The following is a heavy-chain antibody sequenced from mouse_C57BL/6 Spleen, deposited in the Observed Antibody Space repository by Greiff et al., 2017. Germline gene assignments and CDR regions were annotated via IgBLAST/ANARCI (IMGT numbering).Heavy chain of an antibody. CDR2: IYPGSGST. V-gene: IGHV1-55*01. D-gene: IGHD2-1*01. Sequence: QVQLKQPGAELVKPGASVKMSCKASGYTFTSYWITWVKQRPGQGLEWIGDIYPGSGSTNSNEKFKSKDTLTVDTSSSTAYMQLSSLTSEDSAVYYCARSPIYQRGDYWGQGTTLTVSS. CDR3: ARSPIYQRGDY. J-gene: IGHJ2*01. CDR1: GYTFTSYW.